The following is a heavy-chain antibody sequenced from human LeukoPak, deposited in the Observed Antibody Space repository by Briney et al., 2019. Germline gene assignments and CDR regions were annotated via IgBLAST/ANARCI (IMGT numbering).Heavy chain of an antibody. CDR2: ISSSSSYI. V-gene: IGHV3-21*01. D-gene: IGHD2-2*01. CDR3: ARDYCSSTSCYLNYYYYMDV. Sequence: GGSLRPSCAASGFTFSSYSMNWVRQAPGKGLEWVPSISSSSSYIYYADSVKGRFTISRDNAKNSLYLQMNSLRAEDTAVYYCARDYCSSTSCYLNYYYYMDVWGKGTTVTVSS. J-gene: IGHJ6*03. CDR1: GFTFSSYS.